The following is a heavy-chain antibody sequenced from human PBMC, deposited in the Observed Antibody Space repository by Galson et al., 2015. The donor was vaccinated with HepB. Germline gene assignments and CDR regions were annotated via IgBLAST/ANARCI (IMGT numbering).Heavy chain of an antibody. J-gene: IGHJ5*02. Sequence: SVKVSCKASGYTFTGYYMHWVRQAPGQGLEWMGWINPNSGGTNYAQKFQGWVTMTRDTSISTAYMELSRLRSDDTAVYYCARGRGIAAAGWGWFDPWGQGTLVTVSS. CDR2: INPNSGGT. D-gene: IGHD6-13*01. CDR3: ARGRGIAAAGWGWFDP. CDR1: GYTFTGYY. V-gene: IGHV1-2*04.